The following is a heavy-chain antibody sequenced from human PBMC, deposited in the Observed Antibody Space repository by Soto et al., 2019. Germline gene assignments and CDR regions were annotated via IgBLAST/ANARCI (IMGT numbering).Heavy chain of an antibody. CDR1: GGFVSSGSYY. D-gene: IGHD1-1*01. Sequence: QVQLQQWGAGLLKPSETLSLTCAVYGGFVSSGSYYWSWIRQPPGKGLEWIGEMSHSGGTHFNPSLTRRVTISVDTSKNQFSLKMSSVTAADTALYYCARVDRGTATTVVDAFDIWGPGTMVTVSS. J-gene: IGHJ3*02. CDR3: ARVDRGTATTVVDAFDI. CDR2: MSHSGGT. V-gene: IGHV4-34*01.